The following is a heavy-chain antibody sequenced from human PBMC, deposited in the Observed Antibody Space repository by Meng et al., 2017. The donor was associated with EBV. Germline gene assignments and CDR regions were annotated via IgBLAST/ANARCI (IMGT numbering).Heavy chain of an antibody. J-gene: IGHJ4*02. CDR1: GYTFTGYY. CDR3: ARVGIAVAGTGDY. D-gene: IGHD6-19*01. Sequence: VERGQAGAEVKKPGASVKVSCKASGYTFTGYYMHWVRQAPGQGLEWMGRINPNSGGTNYAQKFQGRVTMTRDTSISTAYMELSRLRSDDTAVYYCARVGIAVAGTGDYWGQGTLVTVSS. V-gene: IGHV1-2*06. CDR2: INPNSGGT.